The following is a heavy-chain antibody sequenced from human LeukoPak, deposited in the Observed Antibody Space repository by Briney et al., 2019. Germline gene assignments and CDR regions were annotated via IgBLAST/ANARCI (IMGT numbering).Heavy chain of an antibody. V-gene: IGHV1-8*01. CDR2: MNPNSGNT. CDR3: AREGGRRGGTWFDP. D-gene: IGHD1-26*01. CDR1: GYTFTSYD. Sequence: ASVKVSCKASGYTFTSYDIKWVRQATGQGLEGMGGMNPNSGNTGYAQKFQGRVTMTRNTSISTAYMELSSLRSEDTAVYYCAREGGRRGGTWFDPWGQGTLVTVSS. J-gene: IGHJ5*02.